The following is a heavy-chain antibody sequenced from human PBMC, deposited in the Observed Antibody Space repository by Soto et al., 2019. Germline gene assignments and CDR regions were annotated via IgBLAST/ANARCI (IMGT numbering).Heavy chain of an antibody. Sequence: GGSLRLSCAASGFTFSSYWMHWVRQAPGKGLVWVSRINGDGSSTSYADSVKGRFTISRDNAKNTLYLQMNSLRAEDTAVYYCARASIAARRLDYWGQGTLVTVSS. J-gene: IGHJ4*02. V-gene: IGHV3-74*01. CDR1: GFTFSSYW. CDR3: ARASIAARRLDY. CDR2: INGDGSST. D-gene: IGHD6-6*01.